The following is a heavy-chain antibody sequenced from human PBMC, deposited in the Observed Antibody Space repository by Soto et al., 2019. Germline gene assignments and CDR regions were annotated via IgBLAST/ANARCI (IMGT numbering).Heavy chain of an antibody. J-gene: IGHJ6*04. CDR1: GGSIRISSAS. Sequence: LSLPCTACGGSIRISSASLSWIRQQPGKVLEWVGRSYYSGSTYHNASLKSRVTIPVDTAKHLFSLKLSSVTAADTAVYYGARLPVAPGGYDYFGCPRPSHYYCGMGVWAEGITVTVYS. D-gene: IGHD5-12*01. CDR2: SYYSGST. V-gene: IGHV4-30-2*03. CDR3: ARLPVAPGGYDYFGCPRPSHYYCGMGV.